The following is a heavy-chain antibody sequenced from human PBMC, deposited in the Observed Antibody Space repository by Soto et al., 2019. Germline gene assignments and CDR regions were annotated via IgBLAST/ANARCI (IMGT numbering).Heavy chain of an antibody. CDR2: IYYSGST. CDR1: GGSISSYY. J-gene: IGHJ6*02. CDR3: ARGDPLLWFGEKVYYGMDV. Sequence: QVQLQESGPGLVKPSETLSLTCTVSGGSISSYYWSWIRQPPGKGLEWIGYIYYSGSTNYTPSLKSRVTISVDTSKNQFSLKLSSVTAADTAMYYCARGDPLLWFGEKVYYGMDVWGQGTTVTVSS. V-gene: IGHV4-59*01. D-gene: IGHD3-10*01.